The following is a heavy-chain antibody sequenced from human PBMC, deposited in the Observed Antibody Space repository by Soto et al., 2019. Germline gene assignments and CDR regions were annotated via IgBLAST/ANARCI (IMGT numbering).Heavy chain of an antibody. CDR3: ARGLTGNWFDP. J-gene: IGHJ5*02. Sequence: KTSETLSLTCAVYGGSFSNYYLTWIRQPPGKGLEWIGEINHSGSTNYNPSLKSRVIISIDTSKNQFSLKLSSVTAADTAVYYCARGLTGNWFDPWGQGTLVTVSS. CDR2: INHSGST. V-gene: IGHV4-34*01. D-gene: IGHD7-27*01. CDR1: GGSFSNYY.